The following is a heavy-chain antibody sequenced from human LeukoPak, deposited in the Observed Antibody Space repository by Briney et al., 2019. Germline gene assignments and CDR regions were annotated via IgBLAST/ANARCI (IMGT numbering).Heavy chain of an antibody. Sequence: QAGGSLKLSCAASGFMFSGYWMTWVRQAPGKGLEWVANIKGDGSETSYVTSVRGRFTISRDNAKNSLYLQMNNLRVEDTAVYYCAREEVKSFDDWGQGTLVTVSS. CDR1: GFMFSGYW. CDR3: AREEVKSFDD. CDR2: IKGDGSET. J-gene: IGHJ5*02. V-gene: IGHV3-7*03.